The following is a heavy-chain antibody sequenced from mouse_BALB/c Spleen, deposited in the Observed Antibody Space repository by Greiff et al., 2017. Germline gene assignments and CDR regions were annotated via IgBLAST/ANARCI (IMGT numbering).Heavy chain of an antibody. V-gene: IGHV14-3*02. CDR3: ARGGYYGYGYCEV. CDR2: IDPANGNT. D-gene: IGHD1-1*01. Sequence: EVKLVESGAELVKPGASVKLSCTASGFNIKDTYMHWVKQRPEQGLEWIGRIDPANGNTKYDPKFQGKATITADTSSNTAYLQLSSLTSEDTAVYYCARGGYYGYGYCEVWGAGTTVTVSS. CDR1: GFNIKDTY. J-gene: IGHJ1*01.